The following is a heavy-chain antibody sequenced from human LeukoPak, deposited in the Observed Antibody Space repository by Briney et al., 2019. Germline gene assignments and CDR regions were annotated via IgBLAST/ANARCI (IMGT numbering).Heavy chain of an antibody. CDR1: GGSISSYY. CDR2: IYYSGST. CDR3: ARGVGTGPIDY. V-gene: IGHV4-59*08. J-gene: IGHJ4*02. Sequence: SETLSLTCTVSGGSISSYYWSWIRQPPGKGLEWIGYIYYSGSTNYNPSLKSRVTLSVDTSKNQFSLKMSSVTAADTAMYYCARGVGTGPIDYWGQGTLVTVSS. D-gene: IGHD1/OR15-1a*01.